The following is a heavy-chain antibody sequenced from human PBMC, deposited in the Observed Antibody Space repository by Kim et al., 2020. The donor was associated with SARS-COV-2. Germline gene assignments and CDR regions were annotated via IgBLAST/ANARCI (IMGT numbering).Heavy chain of an antibody. Sequence: GGSLRLSCAASGFTFSSYEINWVRQAPGKGLEWISYISSSGNTIYYAESVKGRFAISRDNAKNSVELQMSSLRAEDTAIYYCAREDYWGQGTLVTVSS. J-gene: IGHJ4*02. CDR2: ISSSGNTI. CDR3: AREDY. V-gene: IGHV3-48*03. CDR1: GFTFSSYE.